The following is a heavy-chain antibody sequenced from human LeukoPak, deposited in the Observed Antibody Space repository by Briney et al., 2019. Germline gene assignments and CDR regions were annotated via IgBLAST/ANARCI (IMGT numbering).Heavy chain of an antibody. V-gene: IGHV4-59*01. Sequence: PSETLSLTCTVSGGSISSYYWSWIRQPPGKGLEWIGYIYYSGSTNYNPSLKSRVTISVDTSKNQFSLKLSSVTAADTAVYYCARDCSGGSCYQKHDAFDIWGQGTMVTVSS. D-gene: IGHD2-15*01. J-gene: IGHJ3*02. CDR3: ARDCSGGSCYQKHDAFDI. CDR1: GGSISSYY. CDR2: IYYSGST.